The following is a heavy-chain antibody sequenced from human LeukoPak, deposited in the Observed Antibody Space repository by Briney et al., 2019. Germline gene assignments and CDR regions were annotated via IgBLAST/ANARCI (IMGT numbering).Heavy chain of an antibody. Sequence: GGSLRLSCAASGFTFSSYGMHWVRQAPGKGLEWVAFIRYDGSNKYYADSVKRRFTISRDNSKNTLYLQMNSLRAEDTAVYYCAKDRRGPHYFDYWGQGTLVTVSS. D-gene: IGHD5-12*01. CDR3: AKDRRGPHYFDY. J-gene: IGHJ4*02. V-gene: IGHV3-30*02. CDR2: IRYDGSNK. CDR1: GFTFSSYG.